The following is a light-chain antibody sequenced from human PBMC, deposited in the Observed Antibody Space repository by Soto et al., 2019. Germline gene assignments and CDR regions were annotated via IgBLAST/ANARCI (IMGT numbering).Light chain of an antibody. CDR2: GAS. Sequence: EIVMTHSPATLSVSPGERATLSCRASQSVSSNLAWYQQKPGQAPRLLIYGASIRATGIPARFSGSGSGTACTLTISCRQSEDFAVYYCQQYNNWPPDTFGQWTKLEIK. CDR3: QQYNNWPPDT. CDR1: QSVSSN. V-gene: IGKV3D-15*01. J-gene: IGKJ2*01.